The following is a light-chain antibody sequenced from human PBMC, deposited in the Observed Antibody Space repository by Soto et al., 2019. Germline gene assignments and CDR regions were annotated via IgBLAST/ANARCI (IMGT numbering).Light chain of an antibody. J-gene: IGLJ1*01. Sequence: QSVLTQPPSVSGAPGQRVTISCTGSSSNIGAGYDVHWYQQLPGTAPKLLIYDNSNRPSGVPDRFSGSKSGTSDSLAITGLQAEDEADYYCQSYDISLSGYVFGTGTKLTVL. CDR1: SSNIGAGYD. V-gene: IGLV1-40*01. CDR3: QSYDISLSGYV. CDR2: DNS.